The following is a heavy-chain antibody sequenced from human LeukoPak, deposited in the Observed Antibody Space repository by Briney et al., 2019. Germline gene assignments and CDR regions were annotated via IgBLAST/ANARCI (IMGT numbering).Heavy chain of an antibody. Sequence: GGSLRLSCAASGFTFSSYGMHWVRQAPGKGLEWVALISYDGSNKYYADSVKGRFTISRDNYNNTLYILMTSLRPDDTAVYHCARLRDMVRAGYNWLDPGGQGTLVTVSS. CDR2: ISYDGSNK. CDR3: ARLRDMVRAGYNWLDP. D-gene: IGHD3-10*01. V-gene: IGHV3-30*03. CDR1: GFTFSSYG. J-gene: IGHJ5*02.